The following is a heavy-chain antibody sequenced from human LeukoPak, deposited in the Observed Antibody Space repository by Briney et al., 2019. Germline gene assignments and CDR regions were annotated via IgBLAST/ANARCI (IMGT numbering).Heavy chain of an antibody. CDR1: GYTFTGYY. CDR3: ARGPATGDY. Sequence: ASVRVSCKASGYTFTGYYMHWVRQAPGQGLEWRGWINPNSGDTDYAQRFQGRGTMTRDTSISTAYMELRRLRSDDTAVYFCARGPATGDYWGQGALVTVSS. V-gene: IGHV1-2*02. D-gene: IGHD1-26*01. CDR2: INPNSGDT. J-gene: IGHJ4*02.